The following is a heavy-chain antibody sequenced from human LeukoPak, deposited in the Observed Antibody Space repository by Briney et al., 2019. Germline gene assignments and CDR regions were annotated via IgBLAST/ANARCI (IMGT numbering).Heavy chain of an antibody. CDR1: GGSISSSSYY. D-gene: IGHD2-15*01. CDR3: ARAPGGPRNWSDP. CDR2: IYYSGST. Sequence: SETLSLTCTVSGGSISSSSYYWGWIRQPPGKGLEWIGSIYYSGSTYYNPSLKSRVTISVDTSKNQFSLKLSSVTAADTAVYNCARAPGGPRNWSDPWGQGTLVTVSS. V-gene: IGHV4-39*01. J-gene: IGHJ5*02.